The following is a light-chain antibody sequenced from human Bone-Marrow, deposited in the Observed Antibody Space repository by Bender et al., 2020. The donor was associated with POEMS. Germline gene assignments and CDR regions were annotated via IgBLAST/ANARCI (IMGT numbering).Light chain of an antibody. J-gene: IGLJ2*01. CDR2: EVS. CDR1: SNDVGGYNS. V-gene: IGLV2-8*01. CDR3: SSYSGSNSDVI. Sequence: QSALTQPPSASGSPGQSVTISCTGTSNDVGGYNSVSWYQQHPGNAPKLMIYEVSKRPSGVPDRFSGSKSGNTASLTVSGLQADDEADYYCSSYSGSNSDVIFGGGTKLTVL.